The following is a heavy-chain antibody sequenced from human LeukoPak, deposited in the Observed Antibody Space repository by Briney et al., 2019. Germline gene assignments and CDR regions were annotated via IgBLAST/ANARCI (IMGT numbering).Heavy chain of an antibody. D-gene: IGHD4-17*01. CDR3: AKWPLNDHGDYRWFDP. J-gene: IGHJ5*02. V-gene: IGHV3-23*01. CDR1: GITFSSYA. CDR2: LSGSGGST. Sequence: PGGSLRLSCAASGITFSSYAMSWVRQAPGKGLEWVSALSGSGGSTYYADSVKGRFTISRDNSKNTLYLQMNSLRAEDTAVYYCAKWPLNDHGDYRWFDPWGQGTLVTVSP.